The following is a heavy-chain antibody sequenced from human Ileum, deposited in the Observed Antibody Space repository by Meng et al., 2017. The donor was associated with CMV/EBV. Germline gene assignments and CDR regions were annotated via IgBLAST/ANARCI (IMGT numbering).Heavy chain of an antibody. CDR2: IIPIFGTV. D-gene: IGHD3-3*01. V-gene: IGHV1-69*05. CDR3: ARMVGTTGRFLEWFGFDY. CDR1: GGTFSSYA. J-gene: IGHJ4*02. Sequence: SVKVSCKASGGTFSSYAISWVRQAPGQGLEWMGGIIPIFGTVNYAQKFQGRVTITTDESTSTAYMELSSLRSEDTAVYYCARMVGTTGRFLEWFGFDYWGQGTLVTVSS.